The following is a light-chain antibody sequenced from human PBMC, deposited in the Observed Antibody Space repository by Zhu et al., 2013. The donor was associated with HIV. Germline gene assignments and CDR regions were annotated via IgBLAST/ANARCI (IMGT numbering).Light chain of an antibody. CDR1: QGISSA. J-gene: IGKJ2*01. CDR3: QQADSFPYT. Sequence: AIQLTQSPSSLSASVGDRVTITCRASQGISSALAWYQQKPGKAPKLLIYDASSLESGVPLRFSGSGSGTDFTLTINSLQPEDFATYYCQQADSFPYTFGQGTKLESK. CDR2: DAS. V-gene: IGKV1-13*02.